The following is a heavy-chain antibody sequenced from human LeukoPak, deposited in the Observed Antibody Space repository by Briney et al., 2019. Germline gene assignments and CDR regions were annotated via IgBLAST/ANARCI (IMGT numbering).Heavy chain of an antibody. CDR3: ARYVVVVADYYFDY. CDR1: GGTFSSYA. Sequence: SVEVSCKASGGTFSSYAISWVRQAPGQGLEWMGGIIPIFGTANYAQKFQGRVTITADESTSTAYMELSSLRSEDTAVYYCARYVVVVADYYFDYWGQGTLVTVSS. D-gene: IGHD2-15*01. CDR2: IIPIFGTA. V-gene: IGHV1-69*01. J-gene: IGHJ4*02.